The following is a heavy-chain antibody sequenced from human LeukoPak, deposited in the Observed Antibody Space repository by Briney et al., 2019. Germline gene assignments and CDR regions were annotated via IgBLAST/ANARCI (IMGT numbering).Heavy chain of an antibody. J-gene: IGHJ4*02. CDR2: IYYSGST. Sequence: SETLSLTCAVYGGSYSGYYWSWIRQPPGKGLEWIGYIYYSGSTNYNPSLKSRVTISVDTSKNQFSLKLSSVTAADTAVYYCARFIAAAAKIDYWGQGTLVTVSS. D-gene: IGHD6-13*01. CDR3: ARFIAAAAKIDY. V-gene: IGHV4-59*01. CDR1: GGSYSGYY.